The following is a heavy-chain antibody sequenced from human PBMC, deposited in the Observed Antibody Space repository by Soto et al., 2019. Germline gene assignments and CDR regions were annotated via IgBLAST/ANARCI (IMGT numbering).Heavy chain of an antibody. CDR3: AKDIAPYSSSWYFDY. J-gene: IGHJ4*02. CDR1: VFTFISYG. Sequence: PGGSLRLSCAASVFTFISYGMHWVRQAPGKGLEWVAVISYDGSNKYYADSVKGRFTISRDNSKNTLYLQMNSLRAEDTAVYYCAKDIAPYSSSWYFDYWGQGTLVTVSS. V-gene: IGHV3-30*18. D-gene: IGHD6-13*01. CDR2: ISYDGSNK.